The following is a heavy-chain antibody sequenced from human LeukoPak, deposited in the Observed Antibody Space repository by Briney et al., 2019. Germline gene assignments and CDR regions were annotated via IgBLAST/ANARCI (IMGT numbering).Heavy chain of an antibody. CDR1: GFTFSRHG. CDR3: AREGYYDSGSSPTFYFDY. V-gene: IGHV3-33*01. Sequence: PGRSLRLSCVTSGFTFSRHGMHWVRQAPGKGLEWVAAIWYDGSKKFYADSVKGRFTISRDDSKNTLFLQMNSLRVEDTAVYYCAREGYYDSGSSPTFYFDYWGQGTLVTVSS. D-gene: IGHD3-10*01. J-gene: IGHJ4*02. CDR2: IWYDGSKK.